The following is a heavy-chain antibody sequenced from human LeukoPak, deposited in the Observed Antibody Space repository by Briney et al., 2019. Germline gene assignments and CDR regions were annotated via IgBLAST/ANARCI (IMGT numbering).Heavy chain of an antibody. V-gene: IGHV3-30*04. D-gene: IGHD5-12*01. CDR1: GFSFSDYA. CDR3: ARGRHSGYDYMLDF. CDR2: ISYHGENK. Sequence: GGSLRPSCAASGFSFSDYAMHWVRQAPGKGLEWVAFISYHGENKYYGDSVEGRFTVTRDNSQNKLYLQMDSLRPEDTAVFYCARGRHSGYDYMLDFWGQGALVIVSS. J-gene: IGHJ4*02.